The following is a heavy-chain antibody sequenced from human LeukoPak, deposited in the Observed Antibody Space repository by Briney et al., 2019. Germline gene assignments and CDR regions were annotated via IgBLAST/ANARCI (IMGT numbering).Heavy chain of an antibody. CDR3: ARTSGSYFLQYYQH. Sequence: ASVKVSCKASGYTFTRHYMHWVRQAPGQGLEWMGVINPGGSWTSYAQKFQGRVTMTRDMSTSTDYMELSSLRSEDTAVYYCARTSGSYFLQYYQHWGQGTLATVSS. D-gene: IGHD1-26*01. CDR1: GYTFTRHY. CDR2: INPGGSWT. V-gene: IGHV1-46*01. J-gene: IGHJ1*01.